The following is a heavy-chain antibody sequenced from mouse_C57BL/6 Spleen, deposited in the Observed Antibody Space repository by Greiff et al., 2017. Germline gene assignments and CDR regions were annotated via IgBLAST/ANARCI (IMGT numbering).Heavy chain of an antibody. CDR2: IRSKSNNYAT. D-gene: IGHD2-3*01. V-gene: IGHV10-1*01. CDR1: GFSFNTYA. Sequence: EVQLLESGGGLVQPKGSLKLSCAASGFSFNTYAMNWVRQAPGKGLEWVARIRSKSNNYATYYADSVKDRFTISRDDSESMLYLQMNNLKTEDTAMYYCVRHDGYYRFAYWGQGTLVTVSA. CDR3: VRHDGYYRFAY. J-gene: IGHJ3*01.